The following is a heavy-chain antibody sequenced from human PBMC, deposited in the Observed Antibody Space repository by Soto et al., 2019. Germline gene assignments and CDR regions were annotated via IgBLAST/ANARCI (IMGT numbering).Heavy chain of an antibody. V-gene: IGHV4-59*01. CDR2: IYYSGST. CDR3: AHSLLGYYYDSSGSNWFEP. Sequence: SETLSLTCTVSGGSISSYYWSWIRQPPGKGLEWIGYIYYSGSTNYNPSLKSRVTITKDTSKNQVVLTMTNMDPVDKATYYCAHSLLGYYYDSSGSNWFEPWGQGTLVTVSS. J-gene: IGHJ5*02. D-gene: IGHD3-22*01. CDR1: GGSISSYY.